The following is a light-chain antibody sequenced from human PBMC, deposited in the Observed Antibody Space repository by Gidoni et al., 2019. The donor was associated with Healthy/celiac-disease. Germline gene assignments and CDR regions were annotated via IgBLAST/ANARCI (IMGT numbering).Light chain of an antibody. CDR1: ALPKKY. CDR2: EDS. CDR3: YSTDSSGNHQV. J-gene: IGLJ3*02. V-gene: IGLV3-10*01. Sequence: SYELTQPPSVSVSPGQTARITCSGDALPKKYAYWNQQKSGQAPVLVIYEDSKRPSGIPERFSGSSSGTMATLTISGAQVEDEADYYCYSTDSSGNHQVFGGGTKLTVL.